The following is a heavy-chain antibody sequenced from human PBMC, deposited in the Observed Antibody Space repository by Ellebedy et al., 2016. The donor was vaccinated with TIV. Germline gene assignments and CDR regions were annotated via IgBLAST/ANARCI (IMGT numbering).Heavy chain of an antibody. CDR3: ARDAYYYDTTGYYSLDY. V-gene: IGHV4-39*07. J-gene: IGHJ4*02. D-gene: IGHD3-22*01. CDR2: IYFSGST. Sequence: GSLRLSCTVSGGSIRSSGYFWGWIRQSPGKRLEWIGNIYFSGSTYYNPSLKSRVTISVDTSKNQFSLNMSSVTAADTAIYYCARDAYYYDTTGYYSLDYWGQGTLVTVSS. CDR1: GGSIRSSGYF.